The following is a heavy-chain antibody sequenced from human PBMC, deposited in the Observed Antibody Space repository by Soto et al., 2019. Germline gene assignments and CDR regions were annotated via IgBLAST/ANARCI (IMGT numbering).Heavy chain of an antibody. CDR2: INEDGSMT. V-gene: IGHV3-74*01. J-gene: IGHJ4*02. Sequence: EVQLVESGGGLVQPGGSLRLSCAASGFSFSNNWMYWVRQATGKGLVWVSRINEDGSMTSHADSVRVRLTISRDNARNSLYLQMNSLRAEDTAVYYCVTGLRWGQGTLVTVSS. CDR1: GFSFSNNW. CDR3: VTGLR. D-gene: IGHD3-16*01.